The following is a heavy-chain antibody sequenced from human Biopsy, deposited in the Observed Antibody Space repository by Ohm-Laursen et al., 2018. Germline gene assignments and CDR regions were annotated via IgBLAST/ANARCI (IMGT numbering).Heavy chain of an antibody. CDR1: GGSISRSSYY. CDR3: ARQEFATSPLDY. J-gene: IGHJ4*02. D-gene: IGHD3-10*01. CDR2: IYYSGST. V-gene: IGHV4-39*01. Sequence: SDTLSLTCTVTGGSISRSSYYWDWIRQPPGKGLEWIGSIYYSGSTYYNPSLKSRVTISADRSKNHFSLKLTSVTAADTAMYYCARQEFATSPLDYWGQGTLVIVSS.